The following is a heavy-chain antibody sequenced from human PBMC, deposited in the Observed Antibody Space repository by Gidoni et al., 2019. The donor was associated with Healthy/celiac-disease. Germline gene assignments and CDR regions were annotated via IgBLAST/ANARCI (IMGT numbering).Heavy chain of an antibody. J-gene: IGHJ4*02. CDR2: ISYDGSNK. Sequence: QVQLVESGGGVVQPGRYLRLTGAASGFTFSSYGMHWVRQAPGMGLEWVAVISYDGSNKYYADSVKGRFTISRDNSKNTLYLQMNSLRAEDTAVYYCANLWFGDYWGQGTLVTVSS. D-gene: IGHD3-10*01. CDR3: ANLWFGDY. CDR1: GFTFSSYG. V-gene: IGHV3-30*18.